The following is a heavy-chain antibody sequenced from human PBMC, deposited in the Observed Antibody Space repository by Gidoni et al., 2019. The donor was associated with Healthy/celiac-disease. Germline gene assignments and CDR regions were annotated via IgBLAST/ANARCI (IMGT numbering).Heavy chain of an antibody. J-gene: IGHJ5*02. Sequence: QVQLVQSGAEVKKPGASVTVSCTASGYTFTSYDINWVRQATGQGLEWMGWMNPNSGNTGYAQKFQGRVTMTRNTSIRTAYMELSSLRSEDTAVYYCARGPMVRGVMGPFDPWGQGTLVTVSS. CDR2: MNPNSGNT. CDR3: ARGPMVRGVMGPFDP. D-gene: IGHD3-10*01. V-gene: IGHV1-8*01. CDR1: GYTFTSYD.